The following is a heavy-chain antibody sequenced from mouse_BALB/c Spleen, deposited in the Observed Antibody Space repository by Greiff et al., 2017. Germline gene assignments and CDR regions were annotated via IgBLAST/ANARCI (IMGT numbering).Heavy chain of an antibody. CDR3: ARQWYDVGDYAMDD. J-gene: IGHJ4*01. Sequence: VQLQQSGPGLVQPSQSLSITCTVSGFSLTSYGVHWVRQSPGKGLEWLGVIWSGGSTDYNAAFISRLSISKDNSKSQVFFKMNSLQANDTAIYYCARQWYDVGDYAMDDWGQGTSVTVSS. D-gene: IGHD2-14*01. CDR2: IWSGGST. CDR1: GFSLTSYG. V-gene: IGHV2-2*02.